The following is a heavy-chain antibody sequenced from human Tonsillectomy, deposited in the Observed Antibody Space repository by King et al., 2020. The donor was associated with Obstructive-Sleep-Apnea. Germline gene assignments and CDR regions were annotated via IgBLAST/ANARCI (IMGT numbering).Heavy chain of an antibody. CDR2: IYYSGST. Sequence: VQLQESGPGLVKPSQTLSLTCTVSGGSISSGGYYWSWIRQHPGKGLEWIGYIYYSGSTYYNPSLKSRVTISVDTSKNQFSLKLNSVTAADTAVYYCARGGGNTYYYGSGSYYNTYFDYWGQGTLVTVSS. V-gene: IGHV4-31*03. CDR1: GGSISSGGYY. CDR3: ARGGGNTYYYGSGSYYNTYFDY. D-gene: IGHD3-10*01. J-gene: IGHJ4*02.